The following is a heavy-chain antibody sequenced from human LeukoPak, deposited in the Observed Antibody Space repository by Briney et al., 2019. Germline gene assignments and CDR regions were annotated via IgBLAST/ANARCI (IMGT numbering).Heavy chain of an antibody. D-gene: IGHD1-26*01. Sequence: SETLSLTCTVSGGSISSYYWSWIRQPPGKGLEWIGYIYDSGSTNYNPSLKSRVTISVDTSKNQFSLKLSSVTAADTAVYFCARGERSYYDYWGQGTLVTVSS. CDR3: ARGERSYYDY. J-gene: IGHJ4*02. V-gene: IGHV4-59*12. CDR1: GGSISSYY. CDR2: IYDSGST.